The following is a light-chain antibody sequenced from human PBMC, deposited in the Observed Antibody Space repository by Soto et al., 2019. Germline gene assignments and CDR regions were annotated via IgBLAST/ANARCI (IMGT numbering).Light chain of an antibody. CDR1: SSDVGGYNS. J-gene: IGLJ2*01. CDR3: SSYTSGSTPV. V-gene: IGLV2-14*03. Sequence: QSALTQPASVSESPGQSITISCTGASSDVGGYNSVSWYQQHPGKAPNLLIYDVSNRPSGVSSRFSGSKSGNTASLTISGLQAEDEDDYYCSSYTSGSTPVFGGGTKLTVL. CDR2: DVS.